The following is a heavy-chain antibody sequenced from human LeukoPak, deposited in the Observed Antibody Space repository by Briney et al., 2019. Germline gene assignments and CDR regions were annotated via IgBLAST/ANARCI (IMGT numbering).Heavy chain of an antibody. Sequence: GGSLRLSCAASEFSFSSYEMSWVRQAPGKGPEWVSGISGSGDRTYYADSVKGRFAISRDNSKKTLDQQMNSLRDDDTAVYYCVREGPRGLAFDIWGQGTRVTVSS. CDR1: EFSFSSYE. J-gene: IGHJ3*02. V-gene: IGHV3-23*01. CDR2: ISGSGDRT. CDR3: VREGPRGLAFDI.